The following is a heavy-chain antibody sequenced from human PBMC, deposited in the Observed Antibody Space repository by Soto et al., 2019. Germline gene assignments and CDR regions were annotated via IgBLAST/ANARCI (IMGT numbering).Heavy chain of an antibody. D-gene: IGHD1-20*01. J-gene: IGHJ6*02. CDR3: AAPNRYNWNLAYYYYGMDV. CDR1: GFTFTSSA. V-gene: IGHV1-58*01. Sequence: ASVKVSCKASGFTFTSSAVQWVRQARGQRLEWIGWIVVGSGNTNYAQKFQERVTITRDMSTSTAYMELSSLRSEDTAVYYCAAPNRYNWNLAYYYYGMDVWGQGTTVTVSS. CDR2: IVVGSGNT.